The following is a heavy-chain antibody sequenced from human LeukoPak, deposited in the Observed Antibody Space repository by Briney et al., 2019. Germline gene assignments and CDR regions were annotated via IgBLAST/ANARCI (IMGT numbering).Heavy chain of an antibody. Sequence: GGSLRLSCAASGFTFSSYSMTWVRQAPGKGLEWVSAISGSGGSTYYADSVKGRFTISRDNSKNTLYLQMNSLRAEDTAVYYCAKPLSSSSGYYYIGYWGQGTLVTVSS. D-gene: IGHD3-22*01. J-gene: IGHJ4*02. CDR3: AKPLSSSSGYYYIGY. CDR2: ISGSGGST. CDR1: GFTFSSYS. V-gene: IGHV3-23*01.